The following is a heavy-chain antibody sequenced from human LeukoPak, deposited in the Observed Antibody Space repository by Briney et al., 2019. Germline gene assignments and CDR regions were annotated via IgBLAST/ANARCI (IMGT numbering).Heavy chain of an antibody. Sequence: GGSLRLSCAASGFTFSGSAMHWVRQASGKGLEWVGRIRSKANSYATAYAASVKGRFTISRDDSKNTAYLQMNSLRTEDTAVYCCSFRAAVIDVWGQGTLVTVSS. V-gene: IGHV3-73*01. CDR2: IRSKANSYAT. CDR3: SFRAAVIDV. CDR1: GFTFSGSA. D-gene: IGHD4-17*01. J-gene: IGHJ4*02.